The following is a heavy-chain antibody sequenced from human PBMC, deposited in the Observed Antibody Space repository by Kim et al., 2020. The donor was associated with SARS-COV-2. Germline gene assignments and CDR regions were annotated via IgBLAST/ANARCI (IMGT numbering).Heavy chain of an antibody. J-gene: IGHJ4*02. Sequence: TNYTPSLKSRVTISVDTSKNQFSLKLSSVTAADTAVYYCARGFTIFGVVLWGQGTLVTVSS. D-gene: IGHD3-3*01. CDR2: T. V-gene: IGHV4-59*09. CDR3: ARGFTIFGVVL.